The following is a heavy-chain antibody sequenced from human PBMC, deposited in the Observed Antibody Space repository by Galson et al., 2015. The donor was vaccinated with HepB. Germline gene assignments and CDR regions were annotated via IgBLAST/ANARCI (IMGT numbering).Heavy chain of an antibody. D-gene: IGHD3-16*01. CDR1: GFAFRDYG. Sequence: SLRLSCAASGFAFRDYGMNWVRQAPGKGLEWVSGINYNGGTTYYGDSVKGRFMISRDNAKNILYVEMNSLRADDTAVYYCARVGYLNHPLGELDYWGQGIRVTVSS. V-gene: IGHV3-20*04. J-gene: IGHJ4*02. CDR2: INYNGGTT. CDR3: ARVGYLNHPLGELDY.